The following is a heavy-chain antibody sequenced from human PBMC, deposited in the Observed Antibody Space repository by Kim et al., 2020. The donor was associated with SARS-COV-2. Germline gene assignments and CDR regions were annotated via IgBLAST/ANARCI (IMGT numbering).Heavy chain of an antibody. CDR2: IGGSGGST. J-gene: IGHJ6*02. CDR1: GFTFRSYA. Sequence: GGSLRLSCAASGFTFRSYAMSWVRQAPGKGLEGVSAIGGSGGSTYYADSVKGRFTISRDNSKNTLYLQMNSLRAEDTAVYYCAKDPALIVGATGNYDYDGMDVWGQGKTFTVS. CDR3: AKDPALIVGATGNYDYDGMDV. V-gene: IGHV3-23*01. D-gene: IGHD1-26*01.